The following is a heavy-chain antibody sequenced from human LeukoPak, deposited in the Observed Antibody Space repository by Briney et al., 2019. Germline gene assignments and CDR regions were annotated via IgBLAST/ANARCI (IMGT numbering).Heavy chain of an antibody. Sequence: PSETLSLTCAVYGGSFSGYYWSWIRQPPGKGLEWVSSISSSSSYIYYADSVKGRFTISRDNSKNTLYLQMNSLRAEDTAVYYCAKDLHGEFDYWGQGTLVTVSS. V-gene: IGHV3-11*05. CDR3: AKDLHGEFDY. J-gene: IGHJ4*02. CDR1: GGSFSGYY. CDR2: ISSSSSYI. D-gene: IGHD4-17*01.